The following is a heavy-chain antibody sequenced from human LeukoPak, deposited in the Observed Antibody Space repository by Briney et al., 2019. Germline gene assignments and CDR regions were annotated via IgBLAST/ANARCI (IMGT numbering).Heavy chain of an antibody. D-gene: IGHD3-3*01. CDR1: GYTFTSYD. V-gene: IGHV1-8*01. CDR3: ARAQTITGYYYYYYGMDV. CDR2: MNPNSGNT. J-gene: IGHJ6*02. Sequence: VASVKVSCKASGYTFTSYDINWVRQATGQGLEWMGWMNPNSGNTGYAQKFQGRVTMTRNTSISTAYMELSSLRSEDTAVYYYARAQTITGYYYYYYGMDVWGQGTTVTVSS.